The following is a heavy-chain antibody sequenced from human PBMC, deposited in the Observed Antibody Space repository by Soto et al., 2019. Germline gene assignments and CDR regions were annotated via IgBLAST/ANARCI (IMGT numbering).Heavy chain of an antibody. J-gene: IGHJ6*02. CDR1: GGSISSGDYY. CDR2: IYYSGST. Sequence: SETLSLTCTLSGGSISSGDYYWSWIRQPPGKGLEWIGYIYYSGSTYYNPSLKSRVTISVDTSKIQFSLKLSSVTAADTAVYYCARVDRGSSWSYYYYGMDVWGQGTTVTVSS. V-gene: IGHV4-30-4*01. CDR3: ARVDRGSSWSYYYYGMDV. D-gene: IGHD6-13*01.